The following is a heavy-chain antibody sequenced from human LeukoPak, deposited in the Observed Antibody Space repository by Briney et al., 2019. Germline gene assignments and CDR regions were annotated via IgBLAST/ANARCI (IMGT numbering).Heavy chain of an antibody. D-gene: IGHD2-2*01. J-gene: IGHJ4*02. V-gene: IGHV3-30*18. Sequence: GGSLRLSCAASGFTFSSYGMHWVRQAPGKGLEWAAVISYDGSNKYYADSVKGRFTISRDNSKNTLYLQMNSLRAEDTAVYYCAKEGRVVPAAEWWAAADHFDYWGQGTLVTVSS. CDR1: GFTFSSYG. CDR2: ISYDGSNK. CDR3: AKEGRVVPAAEWWAAADHFDY.